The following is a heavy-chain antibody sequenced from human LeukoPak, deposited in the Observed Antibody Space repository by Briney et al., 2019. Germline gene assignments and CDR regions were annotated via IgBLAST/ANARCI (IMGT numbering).Heavy chain of an antibody. CDR3: ARQDYGDYRI. V-gene: IGHV3-7*01. CDR2: IMQDGREP. J-gene: IGHJ3*02. D-gene: IGHD4-17*01. Sequence: GGSLRLSYAVSGFTFSNYWMSWVRQAPGKGLGWVATIMQDGREPYYVDSMRGRFTISRDNAKNSLYLQMNSLRAEATAVYYCARQDYGDYRIWGQGTMVTVSS. CDR1: GFTFSNYW.